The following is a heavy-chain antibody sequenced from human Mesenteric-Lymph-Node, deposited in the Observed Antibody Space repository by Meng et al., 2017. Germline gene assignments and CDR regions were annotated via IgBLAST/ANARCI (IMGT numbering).Heavy chain of an antibody. CDR1: GGSLSSRSW. J-gene: IGHJ4*02. CDR2: IYHSGST. D-gene: IGHD2-21*02. Sequence: VQLQESGPGLGKPSGTLSLPCAVSGGSLSSRSWWSWVRQPPGKGLEWIGEIYHSGSTNYNPSLKSRVTISVDESKNQFSLRLSSVTAADTAVYHCARVGAYCGGDCYHPRWGQGTLVTVSS. CDR3: ARVGAYCGGDCYHPR. V-gene: IGHV4-4*02.